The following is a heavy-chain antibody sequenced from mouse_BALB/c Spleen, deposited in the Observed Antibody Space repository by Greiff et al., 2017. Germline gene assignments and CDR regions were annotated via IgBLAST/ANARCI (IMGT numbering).Heavy chain of an antibody. J-gene: IGHJ4*01. CDR3: ARLGYYGSYYYAMDY. V-gene: IGHV1-87*01. Sequence: QVQLQQSGAELARPGASVKLSCKASGYTFTSYWMQWVKQRPGQGLEWIGAIYPGDGDTRYTQKFKGKATLTADKSSSTAYMQLSSLASEDSAVYYCARLGYYGSYYYAMDYWGQGTSVTVSS. D-gene: IGHD1-1*01. CDR1: GYTFTSYW. CDR2: IYPGDGDT.